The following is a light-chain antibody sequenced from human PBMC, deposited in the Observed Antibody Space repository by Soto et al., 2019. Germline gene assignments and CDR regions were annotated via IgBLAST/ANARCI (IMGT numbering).Light chain of an antibody. J-gene: IGKJ5*01. V-gene: IGKV3-20*01. CDR1: QSVTSTY. Sequence: EVVLTQSPGTLSLSPGERATLSCRASQSVTSTYLAWYQQKPGQAPRLLIYGASSRAIGIPDRFSGSVSGSDFILTINRLEPEDFAVYYCQQYGSFHTFGQGRRLEIK. CDR3: QQYGSFHT. CDR2: GAS.